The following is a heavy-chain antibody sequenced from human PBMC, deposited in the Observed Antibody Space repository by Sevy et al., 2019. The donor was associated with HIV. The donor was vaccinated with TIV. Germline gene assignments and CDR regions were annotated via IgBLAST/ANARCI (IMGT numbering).Heavy chain of an antibody. Sequence: GGSLRLSCTASGFTVGTNYMSWVRQAPGKGLEWVSVIYSGGNPYYADSVKGRFTISRDKSKNTLYLQMNTLTPEDTAMYYCAREYHGDYLYYYDSWGQGTLVTVSS. CDR1: GFTVGTNY. CDR3: AREYHGDYLYYYDS. V-gene: IGHV3-53*01. J-gene: IGHJ4*02. D-gene: IGHD4-17*01. CDR2: IYSGGNP.